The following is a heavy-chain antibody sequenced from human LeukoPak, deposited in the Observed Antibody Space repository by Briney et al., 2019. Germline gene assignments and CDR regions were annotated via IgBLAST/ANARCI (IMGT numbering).Heavy chain of an antibody. J-gene: IGHJ4*02. CDR2: ISHDGSNK. V-gene: IGHV3-30*18. CDR1: GFPFSDYG. D-gene: IGHD3-16*01. Sequence: PGGTLRLSCAASGFPFSDYGMYWVRQAPGKGLEWPAVISHDGSNKYYADSVKGRITISRDNSMNTLCLQMNSLRAEDTAVYYCAKVRWGSDNALDSWGQGTLVTGSS. CDR3: AKVRWGSDNALDS.